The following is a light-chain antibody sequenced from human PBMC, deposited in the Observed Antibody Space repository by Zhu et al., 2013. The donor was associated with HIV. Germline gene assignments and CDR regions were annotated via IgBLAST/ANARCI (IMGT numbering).Light chain of an antibody. Sequence: EIVLTQSPDTLSLSPGERATLSCRASQSIGNFLAWYQQIPGQAPRFLIYDASNRTTGIPARFSGSGSGADFTLTISSLEPEDFCCLYCQQGSNWPLTFGGGTKVEIK. V-gene: IGKV3-11*01. CDR1: QSIGNF. J-gene: IGKJ4*01. CDR3: QQGSNWPLT. CDR2: DAS.